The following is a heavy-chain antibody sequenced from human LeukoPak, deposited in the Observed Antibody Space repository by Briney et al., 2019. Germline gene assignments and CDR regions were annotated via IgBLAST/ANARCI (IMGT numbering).Heavy chain of an antibody. J-gene: IGHJ3*02. V-gene: IGHV1-2*02. CDR1: GYTFTGYY. CDR2: INPNSGGT. Sequence: ASVKVSCKASGYTFTGYYMHWVRQAPGQGLEWMGWINPNSGGTNYAQKFQGRVTMTRDTSISTAYMELSRLRSDDTAVYYCARDRMVYCSGGSCYRYDAFDIWGQGTMVTVSS. CDR3: ARDRMVYCSGGSCYRYDAFDI. D-gene: IGHD2-15*01.